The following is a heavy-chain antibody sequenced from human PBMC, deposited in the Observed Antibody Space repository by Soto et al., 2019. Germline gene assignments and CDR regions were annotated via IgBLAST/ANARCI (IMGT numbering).Heavy chain of an antibody. CDR3: ASERLNYDFLTGYQGWWFDP. CDR1: GGSISSSSYY. D-gene: IGHD3-9*01. Sequence: QLQLQESGPGLVKPSETLSLICTVSGGSISSSSYYWGWIRQPPGKGLEWIGSIFYSGSTYYNPSLKSRVTISVDTSKNQFSLKLSSVTAADTAVYYCASERLNYDFLTGYQGWWFDPWGQGTLVTVSS. V-gene: IGHV4-39*01. CDR2: IFYSGST. J-gene: IGHJ5*02.